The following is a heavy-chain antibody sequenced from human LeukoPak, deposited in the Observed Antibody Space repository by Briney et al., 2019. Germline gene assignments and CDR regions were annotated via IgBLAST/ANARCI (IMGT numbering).Heavy chain of an antibody. J-gene: IGHJ4*02. Sequence: GGSLRLSCAASGFTFSDYYMSWIRQAPGKGLEWVSYISSSGSTIYYADSVKGRFTISKDNAKNSLYLQMNSLRAEDTAVYYCLSGSYSFPSGYWGQGTLVTASS. CDR1: GFTFSDYY. V-gene: IGHV3-11*04. CDR3: LSGSYSFPSGY. D-gene: IGHD1-26*01. CDR2: ISSSGSTI.